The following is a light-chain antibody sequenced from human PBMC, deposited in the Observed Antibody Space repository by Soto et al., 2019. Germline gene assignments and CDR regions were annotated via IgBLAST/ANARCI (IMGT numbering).Light chain of an antibody. Sequence: PVLTQPASVTGSPGRSITISCNRTSSDVGGYNYVSWYQQHPGKAPKLMIYDVSNRPSGVSNRFSGSKSGNTASLTISGLQAEDEADYYCSSYTSSSTPYVFGTGTKVTVL. CDR3: SSYTSSSTPYV. CDR2: DVS. V-gene: IGLV2-14*01. J-gene: IGLJ1*01. CDR1: SSDVGGYNY.